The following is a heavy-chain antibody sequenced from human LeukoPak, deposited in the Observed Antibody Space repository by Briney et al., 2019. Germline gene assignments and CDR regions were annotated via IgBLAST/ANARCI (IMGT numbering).Heavy chain of an antibody. J-gene: IGHJ4*02. CDR2: INHSGSA. Sequence: SETLSLTCAVSGGSFSGYYWTWIRQPPGKGLEWIGEINHSGSANYNPSLKSRVTISLDTSKNQFSLQLSSVTAADTAVYYCARRSGYSSSEDYWGQGTLVTVSS. V-gene: IGHV4-34*01. CDR3: ARRSGYSSSEDY. D-gene: IGHD3-22*01. CDR1: GGSFSGYY.